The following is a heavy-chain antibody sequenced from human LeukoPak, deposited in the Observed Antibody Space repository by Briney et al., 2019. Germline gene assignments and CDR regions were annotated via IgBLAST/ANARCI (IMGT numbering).Heavy chain of an antibody. CDR2: INWNGGST. CDR3: AREQYYDFWSGYYNYYYYMDV. J-gene: IGHJ6*03. Sequence: GGSLRLSCAASGFTFDDYGMSWVRQAPGKGLEWVSGINWNGGSTGYADSVKGRFTISRDNAKNSLYLQMNSLRAEDTALYYCAREQYYDFWSGYYNYYYYMDVWGKGTTVTVSS. V-gene: IGHV3-20*04. D-gene: IGHD3-3*01. CDR1: GFTFDDYG.